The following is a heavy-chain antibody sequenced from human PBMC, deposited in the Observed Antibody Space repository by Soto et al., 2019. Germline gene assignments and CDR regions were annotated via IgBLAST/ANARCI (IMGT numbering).Heavy chain of an antibody. CDR1: GFTFSSYW. V-gene: IGHV3-7*01. D-gene: IGHD2-2*01. J-gene: IGHJ4*02. Sequence: GGSLRLSCAASGFTFSSYWMSWVRQTPGKGPEWVANIKQDGSDQHYVDSVKGRFTISRDNAKNSLYLQMDSLSGEDTAVYYCVRDTSPRRADYRGQGTLVTVSS. CDR2: IKQDGSDQ. CDR3: VRDTSPRRADY.